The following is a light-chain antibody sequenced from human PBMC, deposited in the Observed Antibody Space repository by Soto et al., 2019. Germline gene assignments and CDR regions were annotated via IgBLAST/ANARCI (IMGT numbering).Light chain of an antibody. V-gene: IGKV3-20*01. CDR1: QRVSNSY. Sequence: EIVLTQSPGTLPLSPGEKATLSCRASQRVSNSYFAWYQQKPGQPPRLLIYRSSIRATGIPDRFSGSGSETDFTLTISGLEPEDFAVYYCQQYDNSRGLTFGGGTKVEIK. CDR2: RSS. J-gene: IGKJ4*01. CDR3: QQYDNSRGLT.